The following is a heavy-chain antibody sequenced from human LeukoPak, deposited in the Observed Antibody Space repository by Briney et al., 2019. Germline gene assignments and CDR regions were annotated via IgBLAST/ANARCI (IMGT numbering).Heavy chain of an antibody. D-gene: IGHD3-10*01. Sequence: GGSLRLSCAASGFTFSSYWMSWVRQAPGKGLEWVANIKKDGSEKYYVDSVKGRFTISRDNAKKSLYLQMNSLRAEDTAVYYCAKGVRITMVRGAFDIWGQGTMVTVSS. CDR3: AKGVRITMVRGAFDI. CDR2: IKKDGSEK. CDR1: GFTFSSYW. J-gene: IGHJ3*02. V-gene: IGHV3-7*01.